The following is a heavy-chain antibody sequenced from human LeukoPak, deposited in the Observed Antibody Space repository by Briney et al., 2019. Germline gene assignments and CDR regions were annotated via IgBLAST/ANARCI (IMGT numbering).Heavy chain of an antibody. Sequence: SVKVSCKASGGTFSSYAISWVRQAPGQGLEWMGRIIPIFGTANYAQKFQGRVTITTDESTSTAYMELSSLRSEDTAVYYCIAAAGTWYYFDYWGQGTLVTVSS. CDR1: GGTFSSYA. J-gene: IGHJ4*02. V-gene: IGHV1-69*05. CDR2: IIPIFGTA. D-gene: IGHD6-13*01. CDR3: IAAAGTWYYFDY.